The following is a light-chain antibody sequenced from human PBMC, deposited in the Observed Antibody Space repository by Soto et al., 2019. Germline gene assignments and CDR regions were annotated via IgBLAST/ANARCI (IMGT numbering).Light chain of an antibody. CDR1: QNIRSR. J-gene: IGKJ5*01. V-gene: IGKV1-5*01. CDR2: DAS. Sequence: DFQMTQSPSTLSASVGDRVTITCRASQNIRSRLAWYQQKPGKAPNLLIYDASTLERGVPSRFSGTGSGTEFTLTIDRLQPDDFATYYCQQYHTSSITFGQGTRLEIK. CDR3: QQYHTSSIT.